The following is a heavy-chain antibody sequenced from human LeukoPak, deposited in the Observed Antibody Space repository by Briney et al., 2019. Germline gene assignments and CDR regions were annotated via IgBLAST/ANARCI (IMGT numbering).Heavy chain of an antibody. V-gene: IGHV3-21*01. CDR2: ITSGSSHI. Sequence: GGSLRLSCAASGFTFSSYNMNWVRQTPGQGLEWVSSITSGSSHIYYADSVKGRFTISTDNANNSLYLQMNSLRAEDTAVYYCARSLRNAFDIWGQGTMVTVSS. D-gene: IGHD3-3*01. CDR1: GFTFSSYN. J-gene: IGHJ3*02. CDR3: ARSLRNAFDI.